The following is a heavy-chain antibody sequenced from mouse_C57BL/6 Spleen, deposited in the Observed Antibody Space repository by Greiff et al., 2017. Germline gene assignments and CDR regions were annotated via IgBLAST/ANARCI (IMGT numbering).Heavy chain of an antibody. CDR3: ARENYSNDFYCDY. Sequence: QVQLQPSGAELMKPGASVKLSCKATGYTFTGSWLEWVKQRPGHGLEWIRAFLPGSGIIHYNEKFKGKATFTADTSSNTAYMELRSLTTEDSAIYYCARENYSNDFYCDYWGQGTTLTVAS. CDR2: FLPGSGII. D-gene: IGHD2-12*01. J-gene: IGHJ2*01. CDR1: GYTFTGSW. V-gene: IGHV1-9*01.